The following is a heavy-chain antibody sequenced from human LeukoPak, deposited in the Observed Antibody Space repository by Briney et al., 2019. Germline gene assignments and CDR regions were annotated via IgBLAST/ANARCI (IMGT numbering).Heavy chain of an antibody. J-gene: IGHJ4*02. V-gene: IGHV4-59*08. CDR1: GYSISSGYY. Sequence: PSETLSLTCTVSGYSISSGYYWSWIRQPPGKGLEWIGYIYYSGSTNYSPSLKSRVTISVDTSKNQFSLKLSSVTAADTAVYYCARHPGMRFSGSYVDYWGQGTLVTVSS. CDR3: ARHPGMRFSGSYVDY. D-gene: IGHD1-26*01. CDR2: IYYSGST.